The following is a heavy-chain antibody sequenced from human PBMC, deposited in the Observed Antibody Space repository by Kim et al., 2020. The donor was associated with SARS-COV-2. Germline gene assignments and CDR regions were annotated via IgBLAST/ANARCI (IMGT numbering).Heavy chain of an antibody. J-gene: IGHJ4*02. D-gene: IGHD6-19*01. CDR1: GYTFTGYY. CDR2: INPHSGGT. V-gene: IGHV1-2*02. CDR3: VPGPGVAADPLPSYFDY. Sequence: ASVKVSCKTSGYTFTGYYMHWVRQARGQGLQWMGWINPHSGGTNYAQKFQGRVTMTRDTSISTAYMELSRLRSDDTAVYYCVPGPGVAADPLPSYFDYWGQGTLVTVSS.